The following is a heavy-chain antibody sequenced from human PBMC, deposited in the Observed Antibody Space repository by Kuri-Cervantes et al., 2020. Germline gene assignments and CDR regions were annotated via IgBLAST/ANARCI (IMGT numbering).Heavy chain of an antibody. CDR2: IFSGGFGGTT. CDR3: ARAASAGHVDY. V-gene: IGHV3-53*01. D-gene: IGHD4/OR15-4a*01. Sequence: GESLKISCAASGFTVSSNYMNWVRQAPGRGLEWVAVIFSGGFGGTTYYADSVKGRFIFSRDESKNTLYLQMNSLRAEDTAVYYCARAASAGHVDYWGQGTLVTVSS. J-gene: IGHJ4*02. CDR1: GFTVSSNY.